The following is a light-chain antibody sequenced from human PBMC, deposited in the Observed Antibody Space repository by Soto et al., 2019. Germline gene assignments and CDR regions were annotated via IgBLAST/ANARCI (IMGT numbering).Light chain of an antibody. CDR1: QVISNY. V-gene: IGKV1-16*02. Sequence: DLQMTQSPSSLSASVGDRVTITGRASQVISNYLAWFHQKPGKAPKSLIYAASSFQSGVASKFSGSGSGTDFTRTISCLQPEDFATSYCHQGSTFGPGTKVDIK. CDR3: HQGST. J-gene: IGKJ3*01. CDR2: AAS.